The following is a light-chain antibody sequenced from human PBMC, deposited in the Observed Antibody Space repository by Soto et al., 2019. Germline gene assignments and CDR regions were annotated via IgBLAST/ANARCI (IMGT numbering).Light chain of an antibody. J-gene: IGLJ3*02. CDR2: NEV. Sequence: SYELTQPPSVSVAPGKTARITCGGNNIGSKSVHWYQQKAGQAPVLVIFNEVDRPSGIPERFSGSNSGNTATLTITRVDAGDEADYYCHVWDSDSDHHLFGERTKLTVL. V-gene: IGLV3-21*01. CDR3: HVWDSDSDHHL. CDR1: NIGSKS.